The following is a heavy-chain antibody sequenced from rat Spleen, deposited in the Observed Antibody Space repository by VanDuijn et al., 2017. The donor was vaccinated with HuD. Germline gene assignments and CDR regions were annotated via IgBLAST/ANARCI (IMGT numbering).Heavy chain of an antibody. V-gene: IGHV5-20*01. D-gene: IGHD1-2*01. Sequence: EVQLVESGGGLVQPGRSLKLSCAASGFTFTSYDMAWVRQAPTKGLEWVASISYDGSSPYYRDSVKGRFTISRDNAKSTLYLQMDSLRSEDTATYYCTTGSHYSGYRHWFAYWGQGTLVTVSS. J-gene: IGHJ3*01. CDR3: TTGSHYSGYRHWFAY. CDR1: GFTFTSYD. CDR2: ISYDGSSP.